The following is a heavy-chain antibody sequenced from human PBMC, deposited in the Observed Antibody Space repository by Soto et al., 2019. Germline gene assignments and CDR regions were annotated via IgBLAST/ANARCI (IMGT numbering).Heavy chain of an antibody. V-gene: IGHV4-59*01. J-gene: IGHJ4*02. CDR2: IYYSGST. D-gene: IGHD3-22*01. Sequence: PSETLSLTCTVSGGSISSYYWSWIRQPPGKGLEWIGYIYYSGSTNYNPSLKSRVTISVDTSKNQFSLKLSSVTAADTAVYYCARIGEYYDSSGLFDYWGQGTLVTVPS. CDR3: ARIGEYYDSSGLFDY. CDR1: GGSISSYY.